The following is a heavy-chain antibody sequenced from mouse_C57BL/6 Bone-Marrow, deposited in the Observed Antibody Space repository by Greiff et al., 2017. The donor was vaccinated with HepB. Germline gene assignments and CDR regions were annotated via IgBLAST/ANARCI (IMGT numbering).Heavy chain of an antibody. CDR1: GYTFTSYW. Sequence: QVQLQQPGAELVRPGSSVKLSCKASGYTFTSYWMHWVKQRPIQGLEWIGNIDPSDSETHYNQKFKDKATLTVDKSSSTAYMQLSSLTSEDSAVYYCARDPTTVELGVDYWGQGTTLTVSS. V-gene: IGHV1-52*01. J-gene: IGHJ2*01. CDR3: ARDPTTVELGVDY. CDR2: IDPSDSET. D-gene: IGHD1-1*01.